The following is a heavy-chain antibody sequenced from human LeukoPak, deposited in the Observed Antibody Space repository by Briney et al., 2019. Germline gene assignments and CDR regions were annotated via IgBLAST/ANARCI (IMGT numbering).Heavy chain of an antibody. V-gene: IGHV3-53*01. Sequence: PGGSLRLSCAASGFTFSSYAMSWVRQAPGKGLEWVSVIYSGGSTYYADSVKGRFTISRDNSKNTLYLQMNSLRAEDTAVYYCASSVDSSGNDAFDIWGQGTMVTVSS. CDR1: GFTFSSYA. CDR3: ASSVDSSGNDAFDI. D-gene: IGHD3-22*01. J-gene: IGHJ3*02. CDR2: IYSGGST.